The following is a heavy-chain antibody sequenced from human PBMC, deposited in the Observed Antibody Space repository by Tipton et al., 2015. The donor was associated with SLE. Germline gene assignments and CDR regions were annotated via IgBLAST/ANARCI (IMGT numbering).Heavy chain of an antibody. CDR2: MSYSGRT. V-gene: IGHV4-39*07. CDR3: ARVAGIAAAGYFDY. J-gene: IGHJ4*02. Sequence: TLSLTCSVSGGSISNHNSYWTWIRQSPGKGLEWIGDMSYSGRTSYNPSLKSRVTMSVDTSKNQFSLKLSSVTAADTAVYYCARVAGIAAAGYFDYWGQGTLVTVSS. CDR1: GGSISNHNSY. D-gene: IGHD6-13*01.